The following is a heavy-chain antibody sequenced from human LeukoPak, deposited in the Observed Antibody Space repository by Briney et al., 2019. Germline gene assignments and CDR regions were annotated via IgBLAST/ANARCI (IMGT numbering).Heavy chain of an antibody. Sequence: PSETLSLTCSVSGGSISSSSYYWGWIRQPPGKGLEWIGSIYYSGTTYYNLSLKSRVTISVDTSKNQFSLKLSSVTAADTAVYYCARDYDSSGYLCYWGQGTLVTVSS. CDR1: GGSISSSSYY. V-gene: IGHV4-39*07. CDR3: ARDYDSSGYLCY. D-gene: IGHD3-22*01. CDR2: IYYSGTT. J-gene: IGHJ4*02.